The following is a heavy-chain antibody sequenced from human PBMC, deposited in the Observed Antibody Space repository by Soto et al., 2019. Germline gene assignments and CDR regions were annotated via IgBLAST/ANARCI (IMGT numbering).Heavy chain of an antibody. CDR2: IIPIFGTA. V-gene: IGHV1-69*12. CDR1: GGTFSSYA. D-gene: IGHD2-15*01. Sequence: QVQLVQSGAEVKKPGSSVKVSCKASGGTFSSYAISWVRQAPGQGLEWMGGIIPIFGTANYAQKFEGRVTINADEYTSTAYMELSSRRSEDTAVYYCARDGGRYCSGGSCLDYYYYGMDVWGQGTTVTVSS. CDR3: ARDGGRYCSGGSCLDYYYYGMDV. J-gene: IGHJ6*02.